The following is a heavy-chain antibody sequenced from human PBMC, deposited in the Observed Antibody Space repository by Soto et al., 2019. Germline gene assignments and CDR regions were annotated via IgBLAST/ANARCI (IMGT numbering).Heavy chain of an antibody. J-gene: IGHJ6*03. Sequence: QVQLVQSGAEVKKPGASVKVSCKASGYAFSQFYIHWMRQAPGQGLEWMGWINPNSGRTTFAHNFQGWVTMTRDTSIKTVYMELSGLRSDATAVYYCARESGGTTATLDYSYFYMDVWGKGTTVTVSS. V-gene: IGHV1-2*04. CDR2: INPNSGRT. D-gene: IGHD4-17*01. CDR3: ARESGGTTATLDYSYFYMDV. CDR1: GYAFSQFY.